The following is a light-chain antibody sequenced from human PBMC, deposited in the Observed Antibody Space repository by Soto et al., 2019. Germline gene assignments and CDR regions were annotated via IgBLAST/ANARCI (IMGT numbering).Light chain of an antibody. J-gene: IGLJ3*02. CDR2: QVT. CDR3: SSHAGINNVV. V-gene: IGLV2-14*01. CDR1: SSDIGYYNY. Sequence: QSVLTQPASVSGSPGQSITISCTGTSSDIGYYNYVSWFQQHPGKAPKLIISQVTNRPSGISTRFSGSKSGNTASLTISGLQAEDEALYYCSSHAGINNVVFGGGTKLTVL.